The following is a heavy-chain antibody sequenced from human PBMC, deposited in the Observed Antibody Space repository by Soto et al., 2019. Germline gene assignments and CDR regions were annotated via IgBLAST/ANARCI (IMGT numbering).Heavy chain of an antibody. D-gene: IGHD6-6*01. Sequence: SLRLSCSASYFTFSNAWMNWVRKAPGKVLEWVGRIKSKTDGGTTDYAAPVKGRFTISRDDSKNTLYLQMNSLKTEDTAVYYCTTGSSSSFDYWGQGTLVTVSS. CDR1: YFTFSNAW. CDR2: IKSKTDGGTT. CDR3: TTGSSSSFDY. J-gene: IGHJ4*02. V-gene: IGHV3-15*07.